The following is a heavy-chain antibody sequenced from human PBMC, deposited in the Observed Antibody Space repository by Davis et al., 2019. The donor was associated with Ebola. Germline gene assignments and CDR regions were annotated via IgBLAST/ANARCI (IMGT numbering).Heavy chain of an antibody. CDR2: ISYDGSNK. D-gene: IGHD6-6*01. CDR3: ARDRSYHSSSPFDY. Sequence: GESLKISCAASGFTFSSYAMHWVRQAPGKGLEWVAVISYDGSNKYYADSVKGRFTISRDNSKNTLYLQMNSLRAEDTAVYYCARDRSYHSSSPFDYWGQGTLVTVSS. CDR1: GFTFSSYA. J-gene: IGHJ4*02. V-gene: IGHV3-30-3*01.